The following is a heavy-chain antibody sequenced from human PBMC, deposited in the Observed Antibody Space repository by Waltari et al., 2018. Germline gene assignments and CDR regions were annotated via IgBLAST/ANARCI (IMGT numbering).Heavy chain of an antibody. CDR2: VSYDGSRQ. CDR1: GSNFNSFA. V-gene: IGHV3-30*04. Sequence: QVQLVESGGGVVQPGRSLRLSCAASGSNFNSFAMHWVRRAPGRGLEWVAVVSYDGSRQYYAESVKGRFTISRDNFRNTLFLQMNGLTTEDTAVYYCARAYSNYDFFQYMDVWGRGTTVTVSS. CDR3: ARAYSNYDFFQYMDV. D-gene: IGHD4-4*01. J-gene: IGHJ6*03.